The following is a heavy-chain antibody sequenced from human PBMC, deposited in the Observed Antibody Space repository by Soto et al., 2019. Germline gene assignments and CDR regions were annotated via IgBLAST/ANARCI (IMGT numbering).Heavy chain of an antibody. Sequence: QVQLVQSGAEVKKTGASVKVSCKASGYTFTNYYMHWVRQAPGQGLEWMGIINPSGGSTSYAQKFQGRVTMTRDTSTSTVYMELSSLRSEDTAVYYCAREGGSFGAFDIWGQGTMVTVSS. CDR1: GYTFTNYY. CDR3: AREGGSFGAFDI. V-gene: IGHV1-46*01. CDR2: INPSGGST. D-gene: IGHD3-3*01. J-gene: IGHJ3*02.